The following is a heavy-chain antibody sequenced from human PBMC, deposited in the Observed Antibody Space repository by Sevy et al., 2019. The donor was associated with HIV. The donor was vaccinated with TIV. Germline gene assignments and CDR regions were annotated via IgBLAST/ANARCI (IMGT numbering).Heavy chain of an antibody. D-gene: IGHD2-8*01. CDR3: TRDMYGIDY. CDR2: VDNDGSGT. J-gene: IGHJ4*02. V-gene: IGHV3-74*01. CDR1: GFTFTNYW. Sequence: GGSLRLSCAASGFTFTNYWMHWVRQAPGKGLVWVSRVDNDGSGTNYADSVKGPFTISRDNAKNTVYLQMNSLRAEDTAVYYCTRDMYGIDYWGQGTLVTVSS.